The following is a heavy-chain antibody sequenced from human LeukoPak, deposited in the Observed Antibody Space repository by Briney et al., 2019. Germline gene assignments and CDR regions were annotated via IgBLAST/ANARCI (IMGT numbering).Heavy chain of an antibody. CDR3: ASMYVLGYSYGYYLDY. CDR2: IKQDGSEK. V-gene: IGHV3-7*01. D-gene: IGHD5-18*01. Sequence: PGGSLRLSCVGSGFTFSDYWMSWVRQAPGKGLEWVANIKQDGSEKDYVDALKGRFTISRDNAKNSLYLQMNSLRAEDTAVYYCASMYVLGYSYGYYLDYWGQGTLVTVSS. J-gene: IGHJ4*02. CDR1: GFTFSDYW.